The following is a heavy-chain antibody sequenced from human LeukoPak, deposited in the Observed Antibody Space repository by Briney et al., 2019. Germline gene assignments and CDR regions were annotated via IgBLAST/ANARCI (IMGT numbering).Heavy chain of an antibody. CDR2: IYYSGST. J-gene: IGHJ3*02. CDR3: ARGRRRGSGRGAGAFDI. D-gene: IGHD3-10*01. CDR1: GGSISSGDYY. V-gene: IGHV4-30-4*08. Sequence: SETLSLTCTVSGGSISSGDYYWSWIRQPPGKGLEWIGYIYYSGSTYYNPSLKSRVSISVDTSKNQFSLKLSSVTAADTAVYYCARGRRRGSGRGAGAFDIWGQGTMVTVSS.